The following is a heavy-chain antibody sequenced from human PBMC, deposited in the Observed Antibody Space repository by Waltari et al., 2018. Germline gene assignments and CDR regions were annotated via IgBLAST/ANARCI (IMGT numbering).Heavy chain of an antibody. V-gene: IGHV4-61*02. D-gene: IGHD3-10*01. J-gene: IGHJ3*02. CDR3: ARLHYYGSASYNDALDI. CDR2: FQVSGNT. Sequence: QVQLQESGPGLVEPSQTLSLTCTVSGGSMTSGGSYWSWIRQPAGKGLEWIGRFQVSGNTDSNPSLKSRVTISVDTSKNQFSLTLTSVTAADTAVYYCARLHYYGSASYNDALDIWGQGTMVTVSS. CDR1: GGSMTSGGSY.